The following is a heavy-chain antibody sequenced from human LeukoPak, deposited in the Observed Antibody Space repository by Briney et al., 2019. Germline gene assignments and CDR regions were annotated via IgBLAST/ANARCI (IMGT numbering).Heavy chain of an antibody. CDR3: SYRVNEGGRGS. D-gene: IGHD2-15*01. V-gene: IGHV4-30-4*01. CDR1: GCSINGGEYH. CDR2: IYNSAT. J-gene: IGHJ5*02. Sequence: PSQTLSLTCTVSGCSINGGEYHRSWIRRPPGKSLEWIAYIYNSATYYNPSLKSRVTISEATSNNHFSLKVSSVTAADTAVYFASYRVNEGGRGSWGQGTLVTVSS.